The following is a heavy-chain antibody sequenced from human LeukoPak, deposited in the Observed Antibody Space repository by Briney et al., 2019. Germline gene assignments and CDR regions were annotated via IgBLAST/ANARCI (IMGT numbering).Heavy chain of an antibody. Sequence: SETLSLTCTVSGGSISSYYWSWIRQPPGKGLEWIGYIYHSGSTNYNPSLKSRAAQSVDTSKSQFSLKLRSVTAADTAVYYCARVSCSGGNCYFDYWGQGTLVTVSS. CDR3: ARVSCSGGNCYFDY. D-gene: IGHD2-15*01. J-gene: IGHJ4*02. CDR2: IYHSGST. V-gene: IGHV4-59*01. CDR1: GGSISSYY.